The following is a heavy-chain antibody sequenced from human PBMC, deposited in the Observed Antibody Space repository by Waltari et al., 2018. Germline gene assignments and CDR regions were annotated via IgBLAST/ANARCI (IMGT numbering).Heavy chain of an antibody. D-gene: IGHD5-12*01. CDR1: KFIFSTFA. CDR3: ARDLSIGVDIVATPGGADY. J-gene: IGHJ4*02. Sequence: QVQLVESGGGVVQPGRSLRLSCAASKFIFSTFAIHWVRQPPGKGLEWVAVTSPDGSNKDVADSVKGRFTIARDNSKNTLYLQMNSLRAEDTAVYYCARDLSIGVDIVATPGGADYWGQGTLVTVSS. V-gene: IGHV3-30*04. CDR2: TSPDGSNK.